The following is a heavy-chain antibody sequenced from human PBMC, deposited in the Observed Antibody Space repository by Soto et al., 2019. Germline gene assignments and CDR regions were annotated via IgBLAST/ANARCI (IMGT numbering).Heavy chain of an antibody. D-gene: IGHD2-21*02. Sequence: GASVKVSCKASGGTFSSYAISWVRQAPGQGLEWMGGIIPIFGTANYAQKFQGRVTITADKSTSTAYMELSSLRSEDTAVYYCARSVVGTVVTATHYYYYGMDVWAKGPRSPSP. CDR2: IIPIFGTA. CDR3: ARSVVGTVVTATHYYYYGMDV. J-gene: IGHJ6*02. V-gene: IGHV1-69*06. CDR1: GGTFSSYA.